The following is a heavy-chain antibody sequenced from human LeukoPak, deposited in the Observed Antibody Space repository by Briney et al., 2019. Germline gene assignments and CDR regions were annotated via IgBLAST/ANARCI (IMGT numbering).Heavy chain of an antibody. D-gene: IGHD2-15*01. CDR3: ASDLGYCSGGSCFNWFDP. CDR1: GYTFTSYD. V-gene: IGHV1-8*01. CDR2: MNPNSGNT. Sequence: ASVTVSCRASGYTFTSYDINWVRQATGQGLEWMGWMNPNSGNTGYAQKFQGRVTMTRNTSISTAYMELSSLRSEDTAVYYCASDLGYCSGGSCFNWFDPWGQGTLVTVSS. J-gene: IGHJ5*02.